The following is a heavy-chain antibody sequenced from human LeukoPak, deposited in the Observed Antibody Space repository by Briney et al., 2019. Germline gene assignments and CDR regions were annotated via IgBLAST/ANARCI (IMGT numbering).Heavy chain of an antibody. Sequence: GASVKVSCKASGYTFTSHGISWVRQAPGQGLEWMGWISSNNGNTKYAQKFQGRVTMTTVTSTSTAYMELRSLRSDDTAVYYCARDEGGPVNYWGQGTLVTVSS. CDR3: ARDEGGPVNY. CDR1: GYTFTSHG. CDR2: ISSNNGNT. J-gene: IGHJ4*02. V-gene: IGHV1-18*01. D-gene: IGHD3-16*01.